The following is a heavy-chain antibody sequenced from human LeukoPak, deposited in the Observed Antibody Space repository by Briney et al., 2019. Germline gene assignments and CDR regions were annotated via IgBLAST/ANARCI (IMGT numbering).Heavy chain of an antibody. J-gene: IGHJ6*03. D-gene: IGHD3-10*01. Sequence: SETLSLTCTVSGGSISSGSYYWSWIRQPAGKGLEWIGRIYTSGSTNYNPSLKSRVTISVDTSKNQFSLKLSSVTAADTAVYYCASDGSGSYDYYYYMDVWGEGTTVTVSS. CDR2: IYTSGST. CDR1: GGSISSGSYY. V-gene: IGHV4-61*02. CDR3: ASDGSGSYDYYYYMDV.